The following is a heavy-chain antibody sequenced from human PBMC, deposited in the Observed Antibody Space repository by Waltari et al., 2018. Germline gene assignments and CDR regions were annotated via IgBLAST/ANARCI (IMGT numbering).Heavy chain of an antibody. V-gene: IGHV1-69*13. CDR1: GGTFSSYA. D-gene: IGHD6-19*01. Sequence: QVQLVQSGAEVKKPGSSVKVSCKASGGTFSSYAISWVRQAPGQGLEWIGRIIPIFGTANYAQKFQGRVTITADKSTSTAYMELSSLRSEDTAVYYCARENVAVAGSDYWGQGTLVTVSS. J-gene: IGHJ4*02. CDR3: ARENVAVAGSDY. CDR2: IIPIFGTA.